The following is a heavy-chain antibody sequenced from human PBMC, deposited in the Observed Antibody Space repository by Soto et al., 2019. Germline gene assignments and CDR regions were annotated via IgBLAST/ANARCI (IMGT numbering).Heavy chain of an antibody. CDR3: ARDRRHLKHIVVVTAIPLIPNSYYYYGMDV. D-gene: IGHD2-21*02. V-gene: IGHV1-46*01. CDR2: INPSGGST. CDR1: GYTFTSYY. J-gene: IGHJ6*02. Sequence: ASVKVSCKASGYTFTSYYMHWVRQAPGQGLEWMGIINPSGGSTSYAQKFQGRVTMTRDTSTNTVYMELSSLRSEDTAVYYCARDRRHLKHIVVVTAIPLIPNSYYYYGMDVWGQGTTVTVSS.